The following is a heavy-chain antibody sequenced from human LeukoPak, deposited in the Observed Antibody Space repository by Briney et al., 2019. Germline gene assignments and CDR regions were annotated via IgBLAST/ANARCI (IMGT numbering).Heavy chain of an antibody. D-gene: IGHD1-26*01. Sequence: ASVKVSCNASGYTFTKYGITWVRQAPGQGLEWMGWISTYNGNTNYAQKLQGRVTMTTDTSTSTAYMELRSLRSDDTAVYYCARAVGATSHFDYWGQGTLVTVSS. J-gene: IGHJ4*02. CDR2: ISTYNGNT. CDR3: ARAVGATSHFDY. CDR1: GYTFTKYG. V-gene: IGHV1-18*01.